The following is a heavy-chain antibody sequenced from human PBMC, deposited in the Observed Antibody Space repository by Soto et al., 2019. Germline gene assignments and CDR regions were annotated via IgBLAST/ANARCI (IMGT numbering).Heavy chain of an antibody. V-gene: IGHV3-48*01. CDR2: ISSSSSTI. J-gene: IGHJ4*02. D-gene: IGHD6-19*01. Sequence: GGSLRLSCAASGFTFSSYSMNWVRQAPGKGLEWVSYISSSSSTIYYADSVKGRFTISRDNAKNSLYLQMNSLRAEDTAVYYCDTWLVRDSDYWGQGTLVTVSS. CDR3: DTWLVRDSDY. CDR1: GFTFSSYS.